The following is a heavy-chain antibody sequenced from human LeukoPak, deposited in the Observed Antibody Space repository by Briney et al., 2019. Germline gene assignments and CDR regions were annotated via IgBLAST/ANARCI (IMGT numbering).Heavy chain of an antibody. CDR1: GFTFSNAW. CDR3: TTGSYYDSSGYR. V-gene: IGHV3-15*01. Sequence: PGGSLRLSCAASGFTFSNAWMSWVRQAPGKGLEWVGRIKSKTDGGTTDAAPVKGRFTISRGDSKNTLYLQMNSLKTEDTAVYYCTTGSYYDSSGYRWGQGTLVTVSS. D-gene: IGHD3-22*01. CDR2: IKSKTDGGTT. J-gene: IGHJ4*02.